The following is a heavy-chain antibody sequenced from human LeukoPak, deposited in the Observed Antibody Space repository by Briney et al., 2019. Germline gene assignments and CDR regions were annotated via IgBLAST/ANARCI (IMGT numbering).Heavy chain of an antibody. CDR2: INNDGRST. Sequence: GGSLRLSCASSGFPFSFYWMHWVRHAPGKGLVWVSRINNDGRSTSYAGSVKGRFTISRDNAKNTLYLQMNSPRAEDTAVYYCARDNEYCTGGTCRLDYWGQGALVTVSS. CDR1: GFPFSFYW. V-gene: IGHV3-74*01. CDR3: ARDNEYCTGGTCRLDY. J-gene: IGHJ4*02. D-gene: IGHD2-15*01.